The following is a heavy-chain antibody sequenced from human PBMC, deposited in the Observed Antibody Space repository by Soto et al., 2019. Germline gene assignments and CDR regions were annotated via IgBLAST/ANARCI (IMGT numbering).Heavy chain of an antibody. V-gene: IGHV1-2*04. CDR1: GYTFTGYY. J-gene: IGHJ4*02. Sequence: ASVKVSCKASGYTFTGYYMHWVRQAPGQGLEWMGWINPNSGGTNYAQKFQGWVTMTRDTSISTAYMELSRLRSDDTAVYYCARDCFRGYSGYDHGFDYWGQGTLVTVSS. CDR2: INPNSGGT. D-gene: IGHD5-12*01. CDR3: ARDCFRGYSGYDHGFDY.